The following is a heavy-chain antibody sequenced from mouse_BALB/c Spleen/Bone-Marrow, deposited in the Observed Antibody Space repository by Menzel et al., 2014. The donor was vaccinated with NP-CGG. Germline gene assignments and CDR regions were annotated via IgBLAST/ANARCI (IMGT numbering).Heavy chain of an antibody. CDR1: GYTFTSYT. V-gene: IGHV1-4*01. CDR2: INSSSNYT. J-gene: IGHJ4*01. D-gene: IGHD2-3*01. CDR3: ARSMIIYFAMDY. Sequence: QVQLKESGAELARPGAPLKMSCRPSGYTFTSYTVHWIKQRPGQGLEWIGYINSSSNYTNYNQKFKDKATLTADKSSNTAYMQLSSLTSEDSAVYYCARSMIIYFAMDYWGQGTSVTVSS.